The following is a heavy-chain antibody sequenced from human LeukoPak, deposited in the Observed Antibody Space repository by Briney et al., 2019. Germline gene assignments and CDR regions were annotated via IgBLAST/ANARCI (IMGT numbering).Heavy chain of an antibody. V-gene: IGHV3-30*02. Sequence: GGSLRLSCAASGFTFITYGMHWVRQAPGKGLEWVAFIHYGGINKYYADSVKGRFTISRDNSKNTLYLQMNSLRPEDTAVYYCAKSGEGDFDYWGRGTLVTVSS. CDR1: GFTFITYG. J-gene: IGHJ4*02. D-gene: IGHD2-21*01. CDR3: AKSGEGDFDY. CDR2: IHYGGINK.